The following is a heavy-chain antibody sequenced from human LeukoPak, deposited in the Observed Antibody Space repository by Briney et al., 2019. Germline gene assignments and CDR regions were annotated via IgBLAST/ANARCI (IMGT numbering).Heavy chain of an antibody. CDR1: GFTFSSYW. J-gene: IGHJ6*02. Sequence: PGGSLRLSCAASGFTFSSYWMSWVRQAPGKGLEWVANIKKDGSEKYYVDSVKGRFTVSRDNAKNSLYLQMNSLRAEDTAVYYCWLTQQLVPPIYYYYGMDVWGQGTTVTVSS. D-gene: IGHD6-13*01. CDR3: WLTQQLVPPIYYYYGMDV. CDR2: IKKDGSEK. V-gene: IGHV3-7*01.